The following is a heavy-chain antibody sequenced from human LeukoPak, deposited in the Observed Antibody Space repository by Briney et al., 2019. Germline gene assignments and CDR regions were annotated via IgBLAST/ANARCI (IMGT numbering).Heavy chain of an antibody. J-gene: IGHJ3*02. CDR1: GGSFSGYY. V-gene: IGHV4-34*01. Sequence: PSETLSLTCAVYGGSFSGYYWSWIRQPPGKGLEWIGEINHSGSTNYNPSLKSRVTISVDTSKNQFSLKLSSVTAADTAVYHCARGSGSAIWGQGTMVTVSS. CDR3: ARGSGSAI. CDR2: INHSGST. D-gene: IGHD1-26*01.